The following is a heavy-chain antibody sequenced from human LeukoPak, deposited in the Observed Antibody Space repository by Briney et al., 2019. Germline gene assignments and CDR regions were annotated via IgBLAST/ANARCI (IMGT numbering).Heavy chain of an antibody. V-gene: IGHV3-23*01. CDR2: ISGGVGST. Sequence: PGGSLRLSCAASGFTFSNYAMSWVRQAPGKGLEWVSGISGGVGSTYYADSVKGRFTISRDNSKNTLYLQMNSLRAEDTAVYYCAKDLGLSYNDYYDSSGYYYVHSAFDYWGQGTLVTVSS. CDR3: AKDLGLSYNDYYDSSGYYYVHSAFDY. CDR1: GFTFSNYA. D-gene: IGHD3-22*01. J-gene: IGHJ4*02.